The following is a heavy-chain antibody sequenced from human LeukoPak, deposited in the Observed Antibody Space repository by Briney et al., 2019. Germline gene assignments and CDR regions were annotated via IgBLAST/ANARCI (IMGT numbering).Heavy chain of an antibody. J-gene: IGHJ5*02. CDR1: GGSISSYC. CDR3: ARDPWFDP. Sequence: SETLSLTCTVSGGSISSYCWSWIRQPPGKGLEWIGYIYYSGSTNYNPSLKSRVTISVDTSKNQFSLKLSSVTAADTAVYYCARDPWFDPWGQGTLVTVSS. CDR2: IYYSGST. V-gene: IGHV4-59*01.